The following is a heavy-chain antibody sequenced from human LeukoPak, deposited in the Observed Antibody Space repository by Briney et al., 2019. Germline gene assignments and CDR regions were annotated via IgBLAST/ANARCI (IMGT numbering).Heavy chain of an antibody. CDR1: GGTFSSYA. D-gene: IGHD3-9*01. CDR2: IIPIFGTA. V-gene: IGHV1-69*05. Sequence: SVKVSCXASGGTFSSYAISWVRQAPGQGLEWMGGIIPIFGTANYAQKFQGRVTITTDESTSTAYMELSSLRSEDTAVYYCARDQVNELRYFDRLLPGDWGQGTLVTVSS. J-gene: IGHJ4*02. CDR3: ARDQVNELRYFDRLLPGD.